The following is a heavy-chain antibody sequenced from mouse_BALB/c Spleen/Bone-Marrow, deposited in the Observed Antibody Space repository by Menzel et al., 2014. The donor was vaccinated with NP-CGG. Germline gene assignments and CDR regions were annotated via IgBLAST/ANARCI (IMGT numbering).Heavy chain of an antibody. CDR2: IRNKANGYTT. Sequence: EVKLVESGGGLVQPGGSLRLSCANSGFTFTDYYMSWVRQPPGKALEWLGFIRNKANGYTTEYSASVKGRFTISRDNSQSILYLQMNTLRAEDSATYYCARDKYGSFNYLGQGTTLTVSS. CDR3: ARDKYGSFNY. J-gene: IGHJ2*01. V-gene: IGHV7-3*02. CDR1: GFTFTDYY. D-gene: IGHD2-10*02.